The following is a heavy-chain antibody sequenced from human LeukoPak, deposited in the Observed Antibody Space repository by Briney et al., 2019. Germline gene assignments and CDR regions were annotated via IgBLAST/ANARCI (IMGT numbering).Heavy chain of an antibody. Sequence: GGSLRLSCAASGFTFSSYGMNWVRQAPGKGLEWVSSISSSSSYIYYADSVKGRFTISRDNAKNSLYLQMNSLRAEDTAVYYCARDFDYYDSSGPSWGYYFDYWGQGTLVTVSS. CDR2: ISSSSSYI. CDR3: ARDFDYYDSSGPSWGYYFDY. J-gene: IGHJ4*02. CDR1: GFTFSSYG. V-gene: IGHV3-21*01. D-gene: IGHD3-22*01.